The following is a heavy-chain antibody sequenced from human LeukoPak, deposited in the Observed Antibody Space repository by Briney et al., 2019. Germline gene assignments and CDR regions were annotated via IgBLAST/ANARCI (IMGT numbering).Heavy chain of an antibody. V-gene: IGHV4-4*07. J-gene: IGHJ5*02. D-gene: IGHD6-13*01. CDR2: IYTSGST. CDR3: ARASTYSSSSLFDP. Sequence: TSETLSLTCTVSGGSISSYYWSWIRQPAGKGLEWIGRIYTSGSTNYNPSLKSRVTMSVDTSKNQFSLKLSSVTAADTAVYYCARASTYSSSSLFDPWGQGTLVTVSS. CDR1: GGSISSYY.